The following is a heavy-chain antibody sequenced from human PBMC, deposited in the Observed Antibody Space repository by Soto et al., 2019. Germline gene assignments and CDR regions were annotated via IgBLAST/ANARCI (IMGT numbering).Heavy chain of an antibody. CDR1: GGTFSSYT. CDR2: IIPILGIA. V-gene: IGHV1-69*04. Sequence: SVKVSCKASGGTFSSYTISWVRQAPGQGLEWMGRIIPILGIANYAQKFQGRVTITADKSTSTAYMELSSLRSEDTAVYYCAREEENYYYYYYMAVWGKGTTVTVSS. J-gene: IGHJ6*03. CDR3: AREEENYYYYYYMAV.